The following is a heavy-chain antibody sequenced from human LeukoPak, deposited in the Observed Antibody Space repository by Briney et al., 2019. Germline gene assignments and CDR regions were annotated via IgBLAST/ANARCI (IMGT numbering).Heavy chain of an antibody. CDR1: GFTFSSYG. D-gene: IGHD2-2*01. V-gene: IGHV3-30*03. CDR3: ARDRGWKLKIVVVPAAMARWFDP. CDR2: IKQDGSDK. Sequence: PGRSLRLSCAASGFTFSSYGMHWVRQAPGKGLEWVGNIKQDGSDKNYMDSVKGRFTISRDNSKNTLYLQMNSLRAEDTAVYYCARDRGWKLKIVVVPAAMARWFDPWGQGTLVTVSS. J-gene: IGHJ5*02.